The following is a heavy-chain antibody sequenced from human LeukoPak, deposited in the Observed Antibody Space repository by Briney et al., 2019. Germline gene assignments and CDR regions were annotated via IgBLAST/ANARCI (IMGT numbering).Heavy chain of an antibody. CDR2: INPNSGGT. CDR3: ARAGNWNYYWFDP. CDR1: GYTFTGYY. D-gene: IGHD1-7*01. V-gene: IGHV1-2*02. Sequence: ASVKVSCKASGYTFTGYYMHWVRQAPGQGLEWMGWINPNSGGTNYAQKFQGRVTMTRDTSISTAYMELSRLRSDDTAVYYCARAGNWNYYWFDPWGQGTLVTVSS. J-gene: IGHJ5*02.